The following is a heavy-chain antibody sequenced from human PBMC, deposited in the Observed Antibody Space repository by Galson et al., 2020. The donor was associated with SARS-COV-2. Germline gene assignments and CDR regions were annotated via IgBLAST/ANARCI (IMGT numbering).Heavy chain of an antibody. V-gene: IGHV4-34*01. Sequence: SEPLSLTCAVSGASLSGYYWNWIRQPPEKGLEWIGEINQSGNTNYNPSLRSRVTISVDTSKNQFSLKLTSVTAADTAFYYCARVASAAGISGGFDYWGQGALVTVSS. CDR2: INQSGNT. CDR3: ARVASAAGISGGFDY. J-gene: IGHJ4*02. D-gene: IGHD6-13*01. CDR1: GASLSGYY.